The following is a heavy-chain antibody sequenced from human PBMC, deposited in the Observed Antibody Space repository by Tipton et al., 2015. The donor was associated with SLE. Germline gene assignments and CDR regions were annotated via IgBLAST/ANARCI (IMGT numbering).Heavy chain of an antibody. Sequence: TLSLTCTVSGGSISSYYWSWIRQTPGKGLEWIGYVYTSGSTIYNPSLKSRVTISVDTSKNQVSLKLNSVTAADTAVYYCARELVYLDVWGKGTTVTVSS. J-gene: IGHJ6*03. CDR3: ARELVYLDV. CDR1: GGSISSYY. D-gene: IGHD3-10*01. V-gene: IGHV4-4*08. CDR2: VYTSGST.